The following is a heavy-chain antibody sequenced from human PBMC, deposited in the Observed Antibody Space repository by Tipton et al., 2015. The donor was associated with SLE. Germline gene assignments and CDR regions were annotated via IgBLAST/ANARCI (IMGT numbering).Heavy chain of an antibody. V-gene: IGHV4-28*01. D-gene: IGHD1-26*01. Sequence: TLFLTCAVSGYSISNSNWWAWIRQPPGKGLEWIGYIYYSGSTFYNPSLKSRVTMSVDTSKNQFSLKLSSVTAADTAVYYCARNGGSYYMYFNLWGRGTLVTVSS. J-gene: IGHJ2*01. CDR3: ARNGGSYYMYFNL. CDR2: IYYSGST. CDR1: GYSISNSNW.